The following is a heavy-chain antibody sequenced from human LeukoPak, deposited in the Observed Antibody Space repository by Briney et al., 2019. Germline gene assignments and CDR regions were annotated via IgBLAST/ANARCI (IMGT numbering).Heavy chain of an antibody. CDR3: ARFLSYYYGLDV. V-gene: IGHV3-66*01. CDR1: GFTFSSYA. Sequence: GGSLRLSCAASGFTFSSYAMHWVRQAPGKGLEWVSVIYSGGTTNYADSVKGRFTISRDNSKNTLYFQVNSLRAEDTAIYFCARFLSYYYGLDVWGQGTTVTVSS. CDR2: IYSGGTT. J-gene: IGHJ6*02.